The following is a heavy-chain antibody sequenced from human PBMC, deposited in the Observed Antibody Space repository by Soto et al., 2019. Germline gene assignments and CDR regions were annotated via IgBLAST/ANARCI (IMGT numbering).Heavy chain of an antibody. CDR1: GFTFTYSY. CDR2: ITPFNGHT. Sequence: QMQLVQSGAELKKTGSSMKVSCQASGFTFTYSYLHWVRQAPGQALEWMGWITPFNGHTDYAQKFQGRVSITRDTSMTTAFMELSSLRSEDTAIFYCATCTSSRCEDALDILGQGTMVTVSS. D-gene: IGHD2-2*01. J-gene: IGHJ3*02. V-gene: IGHV1-45*02. CDR3: ATCTSSRCEDALDI.